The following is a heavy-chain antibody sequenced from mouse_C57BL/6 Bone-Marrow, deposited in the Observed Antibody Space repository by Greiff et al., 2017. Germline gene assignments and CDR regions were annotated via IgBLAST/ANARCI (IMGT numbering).Heavy chain of an antibody. Sequence: VQLQQSGGDLVKPGGSLKLSCAASGFTFSSYGMSWVRQTPDKRLEWVATISSGGSYTYYPDSVKGRFTISRDNAKNTLYLQMSSLKSEDTAMYYCARQMITTRVYYAMDYWGQGTSVTVSS. J-gene: IGHJ4*01. CDR1: GFTFSSYG. D-gene: IGHD2-4*01. V-gene: IGHV5-6*01. CDR2: ISSGGSYT. CDR3: ARQMITTRVYYAMDY.